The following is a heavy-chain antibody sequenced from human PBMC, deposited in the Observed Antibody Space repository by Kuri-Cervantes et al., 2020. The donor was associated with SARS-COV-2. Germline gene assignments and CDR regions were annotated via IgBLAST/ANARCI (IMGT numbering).Heavy chain of an antibody. CDR1: GGSISSHY. D-gene: IGHD6-6*01. CDR3: ARALAARANY. Sequence: SETLSLTCTVSGGSISSHYWSWIRQPPGKGLEWIGYIYYSGSTNYNPSLKSRVTISVDTSKNQFSLKLSSVTAADTAVYYCARALAARANYWGQGTLVTVSS. V-gene: IGHV4-59*11. J-gene: IGHJ4*02. CDR2: IYYSGST.